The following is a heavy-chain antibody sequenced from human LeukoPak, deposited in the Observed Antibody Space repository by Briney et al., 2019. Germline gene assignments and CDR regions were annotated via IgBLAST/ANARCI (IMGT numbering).Heavy chain of an antibody. CDR2: ISNSGST. CDR1: GGSINTASYY. D-gene: IGHD6-13*01. CDR3: ARQFGQYSTKWYLAADY. V-gene: IGHV4-39*01. J-gene: IGHJ4*02. Sequence: SETLSLTCTVSGGSINTASYYWGWIRQPPGKGLEWIGSISNSGSTYYSPSLKSRITMSVDTFNNQFALSLTSVTAADTAVYYCARQFGQYSTKWYLAADYWGQGTLVTVSS.